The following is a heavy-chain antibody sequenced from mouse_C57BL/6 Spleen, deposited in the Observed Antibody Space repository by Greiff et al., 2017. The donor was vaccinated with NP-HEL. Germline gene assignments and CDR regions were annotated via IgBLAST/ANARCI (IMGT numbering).Heavy chain of an antibody. J-gene: IGHJ2*01. CDR1: GYAFSSSW. CDR2: IYPGDGDT. Sequence: QVQLKESGPELVKPGASVKISCKASGYAFSSSWMNWVKQRPGKGLEWIGRIYPGDGDTNYNGKFKGKATLTADKSSSTAYMQLSSLTSEDSAVYFCARAWGLLLSYYFDYWGQGTTLTVSS. CDR3: ARAWGLLLSYYFDY. V-gene: IGHV1-82*01. D-gene: IGHD2-3*01.